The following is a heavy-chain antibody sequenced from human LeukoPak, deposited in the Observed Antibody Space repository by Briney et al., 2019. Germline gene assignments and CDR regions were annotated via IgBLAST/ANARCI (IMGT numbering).Heavy chain of an antibody. CDR2: IHYSGST. CDR1: GGSISSYY. D-gene: IGHD3-9*01. Sequence: SETLSLTCTVSGGSISSYYWSWIRQPPGKGLEWIGYIHYSGSTNYNPSLKSRVTISVDTSKNQFSLKLGSVTAADTAVYYCARSYDILTGYYFDYWGQGTLVTVSS. V-gene: IGHV4-59*01. J-gene: IGHJ4*02. CDR3: ARSYDILTGYYFDY.